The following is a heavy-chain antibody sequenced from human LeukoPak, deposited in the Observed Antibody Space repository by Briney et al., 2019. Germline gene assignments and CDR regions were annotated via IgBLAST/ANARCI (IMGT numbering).Heavy chain of an antibody. CDR1: GFTFSSYW. CDR2: IKQDGSEK. V-gene: IGHV3-7*03. CDR3: ARSRITMVRGALNWFDP. Sequence: GGSLRLSCAASGFTFSSYWMSWVRQAPGKGLEWVANIKQDGSEKYYVDSVKGRFTISRDNAKNSLYLQMNSLRAEDTAVYYCARSRITMVRGALNWFDPWGQGTLVTVSS. D-gene: IGHD3-10*01. J-gene: IGHJ5*02.